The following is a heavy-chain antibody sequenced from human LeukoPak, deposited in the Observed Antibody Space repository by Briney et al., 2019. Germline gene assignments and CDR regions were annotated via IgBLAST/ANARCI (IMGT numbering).Heavy chain of an antibody. J-gene: IGHJ5*02. CDR1: GYSFTSYW. Sequence: GESLRISCKGSGYSFTSYWISWVRQMPGKGLEWMGRIDPSDSYTNYSPPFQGQVTISADKSISTAYLQWSSLKASDTAMYYCARRPGGGYAFDPWGQGTLVTVSS. CDR2: IDPSDSYT. CDR3: ARRPGGGYAFDP. V-gene: IGHV5-10-1*04. D-gene: IGHD3-16*01.